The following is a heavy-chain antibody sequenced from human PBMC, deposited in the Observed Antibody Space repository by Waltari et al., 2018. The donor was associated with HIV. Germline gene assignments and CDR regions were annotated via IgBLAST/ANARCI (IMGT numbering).Heavy chain of an antibody. CDR2: INAGNGNT. J-gene: IGHJ4*02. Sequence: QVQLVQSGAEVKKPGASVKVSCKASGYTFTSYAMHWVRQAPGQRLEWMGWINAGNGNTKYSQKFQGRVTITRDTSASTAYMELSSLRSEYTAVYYCAREKVDSSGRGDWGQGTLVTVSS. CDR1: GYTFTSYA. D-gene: IGHD6-19*01. V-gene: IGHV1-3*01. CDR3: AREKVDSSGRGD.